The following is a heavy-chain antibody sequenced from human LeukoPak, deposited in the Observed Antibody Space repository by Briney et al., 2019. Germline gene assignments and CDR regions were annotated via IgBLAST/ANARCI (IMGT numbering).Heavy chain of an antibody. CDR1: GFTFSSYA. J-gene: IGHJ4*02. CDR2: ISYDGSNK. CDR3: ARDLSWQYFDY. Sequence: GGSLRLSCAASGFTFSSYAMHWVRQAPGKGLEWVAVISYDGSNKYYADSVKGRFTISRDNSKNTLYLQMNCLRAEDTAVYYCARDLSWQYFDYWGQGTLVTVSS. V-gene: IGHV3-30-3*01.